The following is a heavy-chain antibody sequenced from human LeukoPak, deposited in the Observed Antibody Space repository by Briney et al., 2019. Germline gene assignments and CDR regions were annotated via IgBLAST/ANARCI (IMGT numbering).Heavy chain of an antibody. CDR1: GFTFSSYA. J-gene: IGHJ6*02. V-gene: IGHV3-64*01. Sequence: PGGSLRLSCAASGFTFSSYAMHWVRQAPGKGLECVSAISSNGGSTYYANSVKGRFTISRDNSKNTLYLQMGSLRAEDMAVYYCATTYYDFWSGPYGMDVWGQGTTVTVSS. CDR2: ISSNGGST. CDR3: ATTYYDFWSGPYGMDV. D-gene: IGHD3-3*01.